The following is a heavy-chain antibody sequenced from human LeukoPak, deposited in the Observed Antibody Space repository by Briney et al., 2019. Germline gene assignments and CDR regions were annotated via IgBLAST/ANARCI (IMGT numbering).Heavy chain of an antibody. V-gene: IGHV3-48*02. CDR1: GFIFSSFA. Sequence: GGSLRLSCAAPGFIFSSFAMNWVRQAPGKGLEWVSYISPTYDIYYSDSVRGRFTISRDNAKNSLYLQMNSLRDEDTAVYYCARDHNWGFDYWGQGTLVAVSS. CDR3: ARDHNWGFDY. J-gene: IGHJ4*02. CDR2: ISPTYDI. D-gene: IGHD7-27*01.